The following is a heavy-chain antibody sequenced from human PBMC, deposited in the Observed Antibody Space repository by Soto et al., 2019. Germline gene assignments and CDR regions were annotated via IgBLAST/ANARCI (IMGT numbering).Heavy chain of an antibody. V-gene: IGHV4-61*01. CDR3: ARHRVLPAQYYFHS. D-gene: IGHD2-2*01. CDR1: GGPVNRGSYY. Sequence: SETLALTCFVSGGPVNRGSYYWTWIRQPPGKGLEWIGYILDSGTTDYNPSLKSRVTMSVDTSKNQFSLNLRSVTAADTAVYYCARHRVLPAQYYFHSWGPGVVVTVSS. J-gene: IGHJ4*02. CDR2: ILDSGTT.